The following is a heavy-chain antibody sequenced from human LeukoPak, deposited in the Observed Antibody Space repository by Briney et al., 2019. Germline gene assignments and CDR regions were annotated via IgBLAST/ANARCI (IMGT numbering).Heavy chain of an antibody. V-gene: IGHV4-34*01. D-gene: IGHD3-22*01. Sequence: SETLSLTCTVSGGSISSYYWSWIRQPPGKGLEWIGEIKHSGSTNYNPSLKSRVTISLDTSKNQFSLKLSSVTAADTAVYYCAREAESYYDSTGYYDVFDIWNEGTMVSVSS. J-gene: IGHJ3*02. CDR2: IKHSGST. CDR1: GGSISSYY. CDR3: AREAESYYDSTGYYDVFDI.